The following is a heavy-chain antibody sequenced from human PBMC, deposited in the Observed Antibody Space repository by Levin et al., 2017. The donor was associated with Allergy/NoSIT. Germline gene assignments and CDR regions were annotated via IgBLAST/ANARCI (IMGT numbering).Heavy chain of an antibody. CDR3: ARLVTGFPNWFDP. Sequence: SQTLSLTCTVSGGSITSSTYWWGWIRQPPGKGLEWIGNIFYSGTTHYNPSLTSRVTISVDTSKNHFSLKLSSVTAADTAVYFCARLVTGFPNWFDPWGQGTLVTVSS. CDR1: GGSITSSTYW. V-gene: IGHV4-39*02. CDR2: IFYSGTT. D-gene: IGHD2-21*01. J-gene: IGHJ5*02.